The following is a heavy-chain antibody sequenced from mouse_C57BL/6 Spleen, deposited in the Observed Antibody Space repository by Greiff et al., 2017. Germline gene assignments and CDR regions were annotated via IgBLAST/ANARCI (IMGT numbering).Heavy chain of an antibody. V-gene: IGHV1-62-2*01. Sequence: QVQLKQSGAELVKPGASVKLSCKASGYTFTEYTIHWVKQRSGQGLEWIGWFYPGSDSIKYNEKFKDKATLTADKSSSTVYMELSRWTSEDSAVYFGARHEVSYGNYWAMDYWGQGTSVTVSS. CDR2: FYPGSDSI. J-gene: IGHJ4*01. D-gene: IGHD2-1*01. CDR1: GYTFTEYT. CDR3: ARHEVSYGNYWAMDY.